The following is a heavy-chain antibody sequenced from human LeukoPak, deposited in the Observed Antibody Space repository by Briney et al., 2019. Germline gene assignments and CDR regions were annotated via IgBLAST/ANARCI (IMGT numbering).Heavy chain of an antibody. CDR1: GGSSSGYY. Sequence: SETLSLTCAVYGGSSSGYYWSWIRQPPGKGLEWIGEINHSGSTNYNPSLKSRVTISVDTSKNQFSLKLSSVTAADTAVYYCARGGGIAAAGRKYYYYYMDVWGKGTTVTVSS. D-gene: IGHD6-13*01. CDR2: INHSGST. J-gene: IGHJ6*03. V-gene: IGHV4-34*01. CDR3: ARGGGIAAAGRKYYYYYMDV.